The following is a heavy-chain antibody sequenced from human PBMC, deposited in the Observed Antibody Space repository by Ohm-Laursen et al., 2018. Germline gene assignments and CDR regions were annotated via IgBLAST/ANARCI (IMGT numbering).Heavy chain of an antibody. Sequence: SLRLSCTASGFTFSTYGMNWVRQAPGEGLEWISYISSASGTIYYADSVRGRFTISRDNAKNSLYLQVNSLRAEDTAVYYCARVSRGTLQSPWGQGTLVTVSS. CDR1: GFTFSTYG. D-gene: IGHD5-24*01. CDR3: ARVSRGTLQSP. V-gene: IGHV3-48*01. J-gene: IGHJ5*02. CDR2: ISSASGTI.